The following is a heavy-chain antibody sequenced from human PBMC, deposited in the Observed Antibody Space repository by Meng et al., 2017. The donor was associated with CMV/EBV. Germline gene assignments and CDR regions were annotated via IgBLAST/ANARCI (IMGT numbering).Heavy chain of an antibody. CDR1: GGSISSYY. CDR2: IYYSGST. CDR3: ADQHVAAAAGTVFDY. D-gene: IGHD6-13*01. J-gene: IGHJ4*02. Sequence: GSLRLSCTVSGGSISSYYWSWIRQPPGKGLEWIGYIYYSGSTNYNPSLKSRVTISVNTSKNQSPMKLSSVTAADTAVYYCADQHVAAAAGTVFDYWGQGTLVTVSS. V-gene: IGHV4-59*03.